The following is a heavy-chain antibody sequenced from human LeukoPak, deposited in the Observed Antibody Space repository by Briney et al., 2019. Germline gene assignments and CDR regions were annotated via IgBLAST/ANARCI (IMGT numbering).Heavy chain of an antibody. D-gene: IGHD6-13*01. CDR1: GYTFGIYW. J-gene: IGHJ4*02. CDR3: ARVGRSTWYDFDY. Sequence: GESLKISCKGSGYTFGIYWIGWVRQMPGKGLEWMGIIYPGDSDTRYSPSFQGQVTISADKSISTAYLQWSSLKASDTAMYYCARVGRSTWYDFDYWGQGTLVTVSS. V-gene: IGHV5-51*01. CDR2: IYPGDSDT.